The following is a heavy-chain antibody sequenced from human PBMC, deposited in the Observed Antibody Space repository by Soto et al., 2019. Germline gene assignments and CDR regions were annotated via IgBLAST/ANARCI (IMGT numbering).Heavy chain of an antibody. D-gene: IGHD6-19*01. CDR1: GYTFTSYD. CDR2: MNPNSGNT. V-gene: IGHV1-8*01. J-gene: IGHJ6*02. CDR3: ARGVAVAGTLPYYYYYGMDV. Sequence: QVQLVQSGAEVKKPGASVKVSCKASGYTFTSYDINWVRQATGQGLEWMGWMNPNSGNTGYAQKFQGRVTMTRNTSISTAYMELRSLRSEDTAVYYCARGVAVAGTLPYYYYYGMDVWGQGTTVTVSS.